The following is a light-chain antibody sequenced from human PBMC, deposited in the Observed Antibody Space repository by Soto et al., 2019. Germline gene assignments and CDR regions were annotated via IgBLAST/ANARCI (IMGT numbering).Light chain of an antibody. Sequence: LQMTQSPYSLAASVGHRVTITCRARLPISYYLACYQQKPGKIPSLLIYGASTMQAGIPSRFSGSGSGTDFTLTISSLQPEDVAAYYCQKYNSSPRTFGGGTKVDIK. V-gene: IGKV1-27*01. CDR1: LPISYY. CDR3: QKYNSSPRT. CDR2: GAS. J-gene: IGKJ4*02.